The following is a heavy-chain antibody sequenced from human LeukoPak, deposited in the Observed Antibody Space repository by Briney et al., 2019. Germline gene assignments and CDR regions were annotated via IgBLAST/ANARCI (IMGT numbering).Heavy chain of an antibody. Sequence: GASVKVSCKASGYTFTSYDINWVRQATGQGLEWMGWMNPNSGNTGYAQKFQGRDTMTRNTSVSTAYMELSSLRSEDTAVYYCARTMVRGVISAYDYGMDVWGQGTTVTVSS. D-gene: IGHD3-10*01. CDR2: MNPNSGNT. J-gene: IGHJ6*02. V-gene: IGHV1-8*01. CDR3: ARTMVRGVISAYDYGMDV. CDR1: GYTFTSYD.